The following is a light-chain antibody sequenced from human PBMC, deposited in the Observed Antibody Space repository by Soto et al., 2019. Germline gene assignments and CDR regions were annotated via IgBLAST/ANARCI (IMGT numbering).Light chain of an antibody. J-gene: IGLJ1*01. Sequence: QSVLTQPASVSGSPGQSIPLACTGTSRDVGDHKDVSWYQQHPGKAPKLMIYDVTYRPSGVSDRFSGSKSCNTASLTISGHEDEDEAYYYCSSYTTSNTVFGTGTKVTVL. CDR2: DVT. CDR3: SSYTTSNTV. V-gene: IGLV2-14*01. CDR1: SRDVGDHKD.